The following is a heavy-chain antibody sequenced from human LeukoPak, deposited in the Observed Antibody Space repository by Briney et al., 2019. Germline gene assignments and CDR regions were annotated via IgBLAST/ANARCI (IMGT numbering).Heavy chain of an antibody. CDR3: AKDLIWDSSRWYLYYFDY. V-gene: IGHV3-23*01. J-gene: IGHJ4*02. CDR2: ISGSGGST. CDR1: GFTFSSYA. Sequence: PGGSLRLSCAASGFTFSSYAMSWVRQAPGKGLEWVSAISGSGGSTYYADSVKGRFTISRDNSKNTLYLQMNSLRAEDTAVYYCAKDLIWDSSRWYLYYFDYWGQGTLVTVSS. D-gene: IGHD6-13*01.